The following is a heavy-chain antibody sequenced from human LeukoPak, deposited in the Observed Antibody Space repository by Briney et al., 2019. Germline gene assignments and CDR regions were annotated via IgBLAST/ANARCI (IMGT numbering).Heavy chain of an antibody. CDR1: GGPLSAYY. CDR2: IYDNGNT. V-gene: IGHV4-59*01. J-gene: IGHJ4*02. Sequence: SETLSLTCTVSGGPLSAYYWTWIRQPPGKGLEWIGYIYDNGNTNYNPSLKSRVTISVDTSKNQFSLKLSSVTAADTAVYYCGSSYGDYVAYWGQGTLVTVSS. D-gene: IGHD4-17*01. CDR3: GSSYGDYVAY.